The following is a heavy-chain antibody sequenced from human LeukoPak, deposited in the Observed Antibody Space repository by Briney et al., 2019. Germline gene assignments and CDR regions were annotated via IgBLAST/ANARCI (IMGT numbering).Heavy chain of an antibody. CDR1: GGSISSGDYY. CDR2: IYYSGST. Sequence: SETLSLTCSVSGGSISSGDYYWSWIRQPPGKGLEWIGYIYYSGSTYYNPSLKSRVTISVDTSKNQFSLKLSSVTAADTAVYYCARGEAVAGTADYWGQGTLDTVSS. V-gene: IGHV4-30-4*01. CDR3: ARGEAVAGTADY. D-gene: IGHD6-19*01. J-gene: IGHJ4*02.